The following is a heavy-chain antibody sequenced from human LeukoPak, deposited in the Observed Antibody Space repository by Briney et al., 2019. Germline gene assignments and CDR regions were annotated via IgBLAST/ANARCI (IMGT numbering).Heavy chain of an antibody. Sequence: GGPLRLSCAASGFTFSSYSMNWVRQAPGKGLEWVSSISSSSSYIYYADSVKGRFTISRDNAKNSLYLQMNSLRAEDTAVYYCARGDEGYCSGGSCYDLDYWGQGTLVTVSS. CDR3: ARGDEGYCSGGSCYDLDY. J-gene: IGHJ4*02. CDR1: GFTFSSYS. D-gene: IGHD2-15*01. CDR2: ISSSSSYI. V-gene: IGHV3-21*01.